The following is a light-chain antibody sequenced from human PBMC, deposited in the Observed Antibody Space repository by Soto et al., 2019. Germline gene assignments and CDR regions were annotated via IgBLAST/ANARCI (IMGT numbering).Light chain of an antibody. CDR2: EVS. CDR3: CSYAGRSTWV. J-gene: IGLJ3*02. V-gene: IGLV2-23*02. Sequence: QSALTQPASVSGSLGQSITISCTGGSSDVGSYNFVSWYQHHPDKAPEVIIYEVSKRPSGASNRFSGSKSGNTASLTISGLQAEDEADYHCCSYAGRSTWVFGGGTKLTVL. CDR1: SSDVGSYNF.